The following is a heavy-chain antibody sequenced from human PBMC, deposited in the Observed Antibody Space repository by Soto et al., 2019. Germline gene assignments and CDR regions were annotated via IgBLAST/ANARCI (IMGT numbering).Heavy chain of an antibody. CDR1: GGSISSGGYY. CDR2: ISYRGSA. Sequence: QVQLQESGPGLVKPSQTLSLTCTVSGGSISSGGYYWSWIRQHPGKGLEWIGNISYRGSAYYSPSLKSRVTISVDTSKNQFSLKVNSVTAADTAVYYCARRMQNYYTMGVWGQGTTVTVSS. J-gene: IGHJ6*02. CDR3: ARRMQNYYTMGV. D-gene: IGHD2-15*01. V-gene: IGHV4-31*03.